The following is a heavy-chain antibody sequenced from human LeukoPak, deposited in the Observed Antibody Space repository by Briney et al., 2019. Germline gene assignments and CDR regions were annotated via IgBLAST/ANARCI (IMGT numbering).Heavy chain of an antibody. Sequence: SETLSLTCTVSGDSISSYYCSWIRQPPGKGLEWIGYNYYSRSTSYNTSLKSRVTISVDTSKNQFSLKLSSVTAADTAVYYCASITMIVVGPDAFDIWGQGTMVTVSS. V-gene: IGHV4-59*12. D-gene: IGHD3-22*01. CDR2: NYYSRST. CDR1: GDSISSYY. J-gene: IGHJ3*02. CDR3: ASITMIVVGPDAFDI.